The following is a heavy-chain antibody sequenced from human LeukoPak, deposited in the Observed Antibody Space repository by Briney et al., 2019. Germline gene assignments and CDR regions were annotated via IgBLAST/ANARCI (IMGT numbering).Heavy chain of an antibody. D-gene: IGHD3-16*01. CDR2: MNEDGSEK. J-gene: IGHJ6*02. V-gene: IGHV3-7*01. Sequence: GGSLRLSCAASGFTFSESWMSWVRQAPGKGLEWVANMNEDGSEKDYVDSVKGRFTISRDNARKSLYLQMSSLRAEDTAVYYCATYSHWVAGDVWGQGATVTVSS. CDR3: ATYSHWVAGDV. CDR1: GFTFSESW.